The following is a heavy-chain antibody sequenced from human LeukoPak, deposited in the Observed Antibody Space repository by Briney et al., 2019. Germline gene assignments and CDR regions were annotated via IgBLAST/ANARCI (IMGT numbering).Heavy chain of an antibody. CDR1: GFPFSTYG. V-gene: IGHV3-30*02. CDR2: IRNDGSNK. D-gene: IGHD2-8*02. J-gene: IGHJ6*03. CDR3: AKITGGGYYHYYMDV. Sequence: SGGSLRLSCAASGFPFSTYGIHWVRQAPGKGLEWVAFIRNDGSNKYYADSVKGRFTISRDNSKNTLYLQMNSLRPDDTAVYYCAKITGGGYYHYYMDVWGKGTTVTVSS.